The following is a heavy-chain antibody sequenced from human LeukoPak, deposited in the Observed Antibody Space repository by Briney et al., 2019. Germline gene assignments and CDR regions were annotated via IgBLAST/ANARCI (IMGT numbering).Heavy chain of an antibody. J-gene: IGHJ4*02. CDR2: VSYDGSIK. Sequence: PGGSLRLSCAASGFTFSRYGMHWVRQAPGRGLEWVAVVSYDGSIKYYADSVKGRFTISRDNSKNTLYLQMNSLRAEDTAVYYCARDFYLYSSGWYEDYWGQGTLVTVSS. V-gene: IGHV3-30*03. CDR3: ARDFYLYSSGWYEDY. D-gene: IGHD6-19*01. CDR1: GFTFSRYG.